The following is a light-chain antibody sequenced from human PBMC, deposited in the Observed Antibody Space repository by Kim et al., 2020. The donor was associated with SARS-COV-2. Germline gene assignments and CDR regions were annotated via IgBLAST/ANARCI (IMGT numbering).Light chain of an antibody. Sequence: DIQMTQSPSTLSASVGDRVTITCRASQYITDWLAWYQQKPGRAPNLLIFKASTLETGVPSRFSVSGSGTEFTLTINSLQPDDFATYYCQHYSHYPYSLGQGTKLEI. CDR3: QHYSHYPYS. CDR1: QYITDW. J-gene: IGKJ2*01. V-gene: IGKV1-5*03. CDR2: KAS.